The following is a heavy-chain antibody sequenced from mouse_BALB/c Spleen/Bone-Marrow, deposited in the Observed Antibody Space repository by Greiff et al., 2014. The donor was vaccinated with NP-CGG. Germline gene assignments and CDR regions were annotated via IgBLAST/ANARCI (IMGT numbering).Heavy chain of an antibody. CDR2: VYPGNNDT. CDR3: TRYFYGGRDWYFDV. V-gene: IGHV1-5*01. J-gene: IGHJ1*01. CDR1: GYTFTSFW. D-gene: IGHD1-1*01. Sequence: VQLQQSATVLARPGASVKMSCKASGYTFTSFWMHWVKQRPGQGLEWIGAVYPGNNDTNYNQNFKGKAKLTAVTSTSTAYMEFSSLTNEDSAVYYCTRYFYGGRDWYFDVWGAGTTVTVSS.